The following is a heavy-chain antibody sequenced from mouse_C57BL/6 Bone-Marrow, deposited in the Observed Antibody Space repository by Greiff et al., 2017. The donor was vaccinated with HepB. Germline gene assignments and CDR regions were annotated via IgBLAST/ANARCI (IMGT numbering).Heavy chain of an antibody. CDR3: ARKSGSGYFDY. CDR2: IDPSDSYT. Sequence: QVQLQQSGAELVRPGTSVKLSCKASGYTFTSYWMHWVKQRPGQGLEWIGVIDPSDSYTNYNQKFKGKATLTVDTSSSTAYMQLSSLTSEDSAVYYCARKSGSGYFDYWGQGTTLTVSS. V-gene: IGHV1-59*01. CDR1: GYTFTSYW. J-gene: IGHJ2*01. D-gene: IGHD3-2*02.